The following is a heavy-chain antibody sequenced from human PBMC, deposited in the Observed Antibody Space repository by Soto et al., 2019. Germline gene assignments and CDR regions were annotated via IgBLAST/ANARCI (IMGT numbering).Heavy chain of an antibody. CDR3: ARDTIAVAGRGPYYYYGMDV. Sequence: QVQLVQSGAEVKKPGASVKVSCKASGYTFTSYYMHWVRQAPGQGLEWMGIINPSGGSTSYAQKFQGRVTMTRDTSTSTVYMELSSLRSEDTAVYYCARDTIAVAGRGPYYYYGMDVWGQGTTVTVSS. CDR1: GYTFTSYY. V-gene: IGHV1-46*01. CDR2: INPSGGST. D-gene: IGHD6-19*01. J-gene: IGHJ6*02.